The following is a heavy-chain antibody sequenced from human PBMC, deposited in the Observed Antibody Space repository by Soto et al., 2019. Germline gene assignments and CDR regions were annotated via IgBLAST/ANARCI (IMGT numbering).Heavy chain of an antibody. CDR1: GGTFSSYA. CDR3: ARPGFRGEEYYYYGMDV. Sequence: SVKVSCKASGGTFSSYAISWVRQAPGRGLEWMGGIIPIFGTANYAQKFQGRVTITADESTSTAYMELSSLRSEDTAVYYCARPGFRGEEYYYYGMDVWGQGTTVTVSS. J-gene: IGHJ6*02. CDR2: IIPIFGTA. D-gene: IGHD3-16*01. V-gene: IGHV1-69*13.